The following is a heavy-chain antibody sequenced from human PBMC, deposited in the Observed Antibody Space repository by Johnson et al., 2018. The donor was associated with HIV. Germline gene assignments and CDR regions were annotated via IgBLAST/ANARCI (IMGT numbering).Heavy chain of an antibody. Sequence: QVQLVQSGGGLVKPGGSLRLSCAASGFIFSDSDMTWIRQAPGKGLEWVSYISSRGTTIYDEDSVRGRFTISRDNAKKSLYLQMSSLRAEDTAVYYCATSMGESDAFDIWGQGTMVTVSS. J-gene: IGHJ3*02. V-gene: IGHV3-11*04. CDR1: GFIFSDSD. CDR2: ISSRGTTI. CDR3: ATSMGESDAFDI. D-gene: IGHD2/OR15-2a*01.